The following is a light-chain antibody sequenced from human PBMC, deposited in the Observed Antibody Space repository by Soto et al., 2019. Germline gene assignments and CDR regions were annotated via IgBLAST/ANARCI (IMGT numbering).Light chain of an antibody. V-gene: IGLV2-14*02. J-gene: IGLJ1*01. Sequence: QSALTQPASVSGSPGQSITISCTGTSSDVGSYNLVSWYQQHPGKAPKLMIYEGSKRPSGVSNRFSGSKSGNTASLTISGLQAEDEADYFCSSYSISTADLFGTGTKVTVL. CDR1: SSDVGSYNL. CDR2: EGS. CDR3: SSYSISTADL.